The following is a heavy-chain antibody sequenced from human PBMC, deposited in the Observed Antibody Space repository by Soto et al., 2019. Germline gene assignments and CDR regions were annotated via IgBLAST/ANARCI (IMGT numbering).Heavy chain of an antibody. CDR2: IWYDGSKK. CDR3: ARDGYCSGGSCYSVPVFDY. J-gene: IGHJ4*02. V-gene: IGHV3-33*01. CDR1: GFTFSSYG. D-gene: IGHD2-15*01. Sequence: QLQLVESGGGVVQPGRSLRLSCAASGFTFSSYGMHWVRQAPGKGLEWVAVIWYDGSKKHYVDSVKGRFTISRDNSKNTLYLQMNSLRAEDTAVYYCARDGYCSGGSCYSVPVFDYWGQGTLVTVSS.